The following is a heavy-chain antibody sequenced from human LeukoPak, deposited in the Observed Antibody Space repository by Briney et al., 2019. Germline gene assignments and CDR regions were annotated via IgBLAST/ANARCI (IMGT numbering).Heavy chain of an antibody. D-gene: IGHD6-25*01. V-gene: IGHV4-4*02. CDR3: ARVAEAAPLQGAFDI. CDR1: GGSISNSNW. Sequence: PSGTLSLTCAVSGGSISNSNWWSWVHQPPGKGLELIGEIYHSGGTNYSPSLKSRVTISVDKSKNQFSLKLSSVTAADTAVYYCARVAEAAPLQGAFDIWGQGTMVTVSS. CDR2: IYHSGGT. J-gene: IGHJ3*02.